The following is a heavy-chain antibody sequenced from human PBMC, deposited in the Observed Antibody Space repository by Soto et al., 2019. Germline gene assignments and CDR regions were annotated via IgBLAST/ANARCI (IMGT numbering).Heavy chain of an antibody. V-gene: IGHV1-3*01. J-gene: IGHJ4*02. CDR2: INAGNGNT. CDR1: GYTFTSYA. Sequence: QVQLVQSGAEVKKPGASVKVSCKASGYTFTSYAMHWVRQAPGQRLEWMGWINAGNGNTKYSQKFQGRVTITRDTPVGTAYMELSTLRSEHTAGYYCARGPNPYYFDYWGQGTLVTVSS. CDR3: ARGPNPYYFDY.